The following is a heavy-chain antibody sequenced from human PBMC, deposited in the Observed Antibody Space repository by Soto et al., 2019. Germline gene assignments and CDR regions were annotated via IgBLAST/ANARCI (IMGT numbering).Heavy chain of an antibody. V-gene: IGHV3-7*03. CDR1: GFTFSNYW. D-gene: IGHD4-17*01. J-gene: IGHJ4*02. CDR2: INQDGSEK. Sequence: VQLVESGGGLVQPGGSLRLSCAASGFTFSNYWMSWVRQAPGKGLEWVANINQDGSEKYYVDSVKGRFTISRDNARSSLYLQMNSLRPEDTAVYYCARDKAYGDSEDYWGQGTLVTVSS. CDR3: ARDKAYGDSEDY.